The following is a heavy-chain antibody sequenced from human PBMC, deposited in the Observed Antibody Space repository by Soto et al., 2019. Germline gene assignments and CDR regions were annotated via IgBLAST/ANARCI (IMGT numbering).Heavy chain of an antibody. CDR3: ARDPFDGDLYYYYYGMDV. CDR2: IWCDGSNK. V-gene: IGHV3-33*01. Sequence: QVQLVESGGGVVQPGRSLRLSCAASGFTFSSYGMHWVRQAPGKGLEWVSGIWCDGSNKYYADSVKGRFTISRDNSKNTLYLQMNSLRAEDTAVYYCARDPFDGDLYYYYYGMDVWGQGTTVTVSS. J-gene: IGHJ6*02. CDR1: GFTFSSYG. D-gene: IGHD4-17*01.